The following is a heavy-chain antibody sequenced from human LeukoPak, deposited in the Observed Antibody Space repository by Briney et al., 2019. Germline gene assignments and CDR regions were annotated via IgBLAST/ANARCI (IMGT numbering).Heavy chain of an antibody. CDR2: INPSGGTT. J-gene: IGHJ4*02. V-gene: IGHV1-46*01. D-gene: IGHD6-19*01. CDR1: GYTFTSYY. Sequence: ASVKVSCKASGYTFTSYYMHWVRQAPGQGLEWMGIINPSGGTTNYAQKFQGRVTMTRDTSTSTVYMDLSSLRSDDTAVYYCARFAVHRRLTVAGQFGLDYWGQGTLVSVSS. CDR3: ARFAVHRRLTVAGQFGLDY.